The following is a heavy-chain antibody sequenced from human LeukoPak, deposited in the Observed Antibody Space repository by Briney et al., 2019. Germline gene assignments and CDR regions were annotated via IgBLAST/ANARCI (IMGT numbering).Heavy chain of an antibody. CDR1: GLTLSGYS. D-gene: IGHD3-10*01. CDR2: INQDGGEI. V-gene: IGHV3-7*04. Sequence: PGGSLRLSCAASGLTLSGYSMNWVRQAPGKGLEWVASINQDGGEIHYVDSVKGRFTISRDNAKNSLYLQMNSLTAEDTAVHYCVRAHHPGGWFDPWGQGTLVTVSS. J-gene: IGHJ5*02. CDR3: VRAHHPGGWFDP.